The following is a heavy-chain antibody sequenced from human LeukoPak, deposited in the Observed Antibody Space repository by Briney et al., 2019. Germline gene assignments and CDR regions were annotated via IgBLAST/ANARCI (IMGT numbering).Heavy chain of an antibody. V-gene: IGHV3-33*08. CDR1: GFTFSSYG. Sequence: PGGSLRLSCAASGFTFSSYGMHWVRQAPGKGLEWVAVIWYDGSSEKYADSVKGRFTVSRDNAKNTLNLHMNSLRAEDTAVYYCARARAPFHSSGWYSVDYWGQGTLVTVSS. D-gene: IGHD6-19*01. CDR3: ARARAPFHSSGWYSVDY. J-gene: IGHJ4*02. CDR2: IWYDGSSE.